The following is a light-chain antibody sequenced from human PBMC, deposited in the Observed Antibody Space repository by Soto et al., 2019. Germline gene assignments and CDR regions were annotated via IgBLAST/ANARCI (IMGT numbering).Light chain of an antibody. J-gene: IGKJ5*01. V-gene: IGKV2-28*01. CDR3: MQALQTPLIT. CDR1: QSLLHSNGYNY. Sequence: DLVMTQSPLSLPVTPGEPASISCRSSQSLLHSNGYNYLDWYLQKPGQSQQLLIYLGSNRASGVPDRFSRSGSGTDFTLKNSRVEAEDVGVYYCMQALQTPLITFGQGTRLEIK. CDR2: LGS.